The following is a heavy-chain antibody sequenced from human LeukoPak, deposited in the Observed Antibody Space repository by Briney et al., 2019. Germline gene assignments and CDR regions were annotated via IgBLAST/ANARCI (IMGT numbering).Heavy chain of an antibody. Sequence: ASVKVSCKASGYTFTSYGISWVRQAPGQGLEWMGWISAYNGNTNYAPKLQGRVTMTTDTSTSTAYMELRSLRSDDTAVYYCARDCSSEGPNYYYMDVWGKGTTVTVSS. CDR3: ARDCSSEGPNYYYMDV. V-gene: IGHV1-18*01. D-gene: IGHD6-6*01. J-gene: IGHJ6*03. CDR2: ISAYNGNT. CDR1: GYTFTSYG.